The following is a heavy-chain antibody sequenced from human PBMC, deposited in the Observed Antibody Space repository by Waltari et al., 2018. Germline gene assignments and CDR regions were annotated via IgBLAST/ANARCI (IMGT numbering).Heavy chain of an antibody. Sequence: QVQLQESGPGLVKPSETLSLTCAVSGYSISSGYYWGWIRQPPGKGLEWIGTIYHSGPTFYNPSLKSRVTLSVDTSKNQFSLKLSSVTAADTAVYYCTREEGGATDYWGQGTLVTVSS. CDR2: IYHSGPT. CDR3: TREEGGATDY. V-gene: IGHV4-38-2*02. CDR1: GYSISSGYY. J-gene: IGHJ4*02. D-gene: IGHD1-26*01.